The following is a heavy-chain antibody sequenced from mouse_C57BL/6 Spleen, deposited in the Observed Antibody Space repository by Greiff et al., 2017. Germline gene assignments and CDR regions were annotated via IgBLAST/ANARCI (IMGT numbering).Heavy chain of an antibody. Sequence: EVKLVESGGDLVKPGGSLKLSCAASGFTFSSYGMSWVRQTPDKRLEWVATISSGGSYTYYPDSVKGRFTISRDNAKNTLYLQMSSLKSEDTAMYYCARRDGNYEGYFDVWGTGTTVTVSS. CDR2: ISSGGSYT. V-gene: IGHV5-6*02. J-gene: IGHJ1*03. CDR3: ARRDGNYEGYFDV. D-gene: IGHD2-1*01. CDR1: GFTFSSYG.